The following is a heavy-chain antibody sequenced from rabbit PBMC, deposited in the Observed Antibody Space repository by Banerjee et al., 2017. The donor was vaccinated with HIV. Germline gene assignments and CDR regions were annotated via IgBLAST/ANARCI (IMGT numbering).Heavy chain of an antibody. CDR3: ARDGDL. V-gene: IGHV1S40*01. J-gene: IGHJ6*01. Sequence: QSLEESGGDLVKPGASLTLTCTASGFSFSSSYYMCWVRQAPGKGLEWIGCIYAGSSGSTYYASWAKGRFTISKTSSTTVTLQMTSLTAADTATYFCARDGDLWGPGTLVTVS. CDR1: GFSFSSSYY. CDR2: IYAGSSGST.